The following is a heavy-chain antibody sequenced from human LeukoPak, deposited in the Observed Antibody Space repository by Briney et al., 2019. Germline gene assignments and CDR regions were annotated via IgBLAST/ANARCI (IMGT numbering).Heavy chain of an antibody. J-gene: IGHJ4*02. CDR3: ARDTYYYDSSGYYLFDY. V-gene: IGHV3-74*01. CDR2: INSDGSST. Sequence: PGGCLRLACAASGFTLSSDWMHWVRHAPGKGLVWVSRINSDGSSTSYADSVKGRFTISRDNAKNTLYLQMNSLRAEDTAVYYCARDTYYYDSSGYYLFDYWGQGTLVTVSS. D-gene: IGHD3-22*01. CDR1: GFTLSSDW.